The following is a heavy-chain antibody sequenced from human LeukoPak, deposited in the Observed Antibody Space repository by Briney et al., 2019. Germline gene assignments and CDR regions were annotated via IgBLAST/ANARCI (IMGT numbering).Heavy chain of an antibody. D-gene: IGHD3-10*01. V-gene: IGHV4-31*03. CDR2: GYFRGNT. CDR1: GGSISSGAYY. CDR3: ARGVDYYGV. Sequence: SETLSLTCTVSGGSISSGAYYWSWIRQVPGKGLEWIGYGYFRGNTFYNPSLKGRVTISVDTSKKQFSLKLSSVTAADTAVYYCARGVDYYGVWGQGTLVTVSS. J-gene: IGHJ4*02.